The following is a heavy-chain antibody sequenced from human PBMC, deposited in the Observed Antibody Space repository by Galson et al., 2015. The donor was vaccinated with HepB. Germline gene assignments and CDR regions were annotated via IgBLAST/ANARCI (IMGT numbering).Heavy chain of an antibody. Sequence: SVKVSCKASGYTFTGYYIHWVRQAPGQGLEWMGWINPNSGDTNNAQKFQGRVTMTRDTSISTAYMELRRLRSDDTAVYYCAVTAIAVADYWGQGTLVTASS. CDR2: INPNSGDT. V-gene: IGHV1-2*02. CDR3: AVTAIAVADY. D-gene: IGHD6-19*01. J-gene: IGHJ4*02. CDR1: GYTFTGYY.